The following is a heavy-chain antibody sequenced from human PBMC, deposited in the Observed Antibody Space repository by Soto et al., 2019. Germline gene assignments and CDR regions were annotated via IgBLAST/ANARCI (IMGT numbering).Heavy chain of an antibody. D-gene: IGHD1-1*01. CDR2: LYDLDGS. CDR3: ATWHEREHAYDV. V-gene: IGHV3-53*01. J-gene: IGHJ3*01. CDR1: GFTISCKKY. Sequence: GVSLRLSCAAFGFTISCKKYVAWVRQAPGKGLEWVSALYDLDGSFYAASVKGRFTTSSDSSKTTVYLQMNDLRPDDTAVYYCATWHEREHAYDVWGQGTTVTVSS.